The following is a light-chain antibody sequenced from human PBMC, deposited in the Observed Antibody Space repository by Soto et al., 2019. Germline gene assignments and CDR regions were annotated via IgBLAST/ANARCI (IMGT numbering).Light chain of an antibody. J-gene: IGKJ2*01. CDR3: QQLNSDWYA. CDR1: QGISTY. Sequence: DIQLTQSPSFLSASVGDRVIITCRGSQGISTYLAWYLQRPGKAPKLLIYGASTLQSGVPSRFSGSGSGTEFTLTISSLQPEDFGTYYCQQLNSDWYAFGQGTKLEIK. V-gene: IGKV1-9*01. CDR2: GAS.